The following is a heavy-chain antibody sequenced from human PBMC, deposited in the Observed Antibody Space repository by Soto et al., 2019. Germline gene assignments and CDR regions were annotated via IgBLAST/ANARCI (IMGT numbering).Heavy chain of an antibody. CDR3: VRHGRLTTHTNYCDS. J-gene: IGHJ4*02. V-gene: IGHV5-51*01. Sequence: GESLKISCKGSGYRFTDYWIGWVRQMPGKGPEFMGIIWPGDSDSRYSPSFRGQVTTSVDKSITTAYLQWSSRKASDTALYYGVRHGRLTTHTNYCDSWGQGTLVTVSA. CDR2: IWPGDSDS. D-gene: IGHD2-8*01. CDR1: GYRFTDYW.